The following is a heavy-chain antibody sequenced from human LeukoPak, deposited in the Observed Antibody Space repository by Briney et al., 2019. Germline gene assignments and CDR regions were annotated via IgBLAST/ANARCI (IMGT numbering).Heavy chain of an antibody. CDR3: ARDRWVGGYDYFDY. V-gene: IGHV3-66*02. CDR1: GFTVSSNY. D-gene: IGHD5-12*01. CDR2: IYSGGST. J-gene: IGHJ4*02. Sequence: GGXXRLSCAASGFTVSSNYMSWVRQAPGKGLEWVSVIYSGGSTYYTDSVTGRFTISRDNSKNTLYLQMNSLRAEDTAVYYCARDRWVGGYDYFDYWGQGTLVTVSS.